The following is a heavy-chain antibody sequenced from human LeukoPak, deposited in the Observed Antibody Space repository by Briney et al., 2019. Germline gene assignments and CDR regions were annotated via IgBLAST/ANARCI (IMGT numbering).Heavy chain of an antibody. V-gene: IGHV3-53*01. CDR1: GFTVSSNY. D-gene: IGHD3-10*01. J-gene: IGHJ1*01. Sequence: GGSLRLSCAASGFTVSSNYMSWVRQAPGKGLEWVSVIYSGGSTYYADSVKGRFTISRDNSKNTLYLQMNSLRAEDTAVYYCARDSSTMEVYFQHWGQGTLATVSS. CDR2: IYSGGST. CDR3: ARDSSTMEVYFQH.